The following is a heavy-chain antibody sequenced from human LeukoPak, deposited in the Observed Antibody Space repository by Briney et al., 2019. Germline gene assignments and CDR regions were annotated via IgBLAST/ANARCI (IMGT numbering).Heavy chain of an antibody. CDR2: FGTRSTSI. CDR1: GFTFSGYS. V-gene: IGHV3-21*01. Sequence: PGGSLRLSCTASGFTFSGYSMNWIRQAPGKGLEWVSSFGTRSTSISHAGSVKGRLAISRDNAKNSLYLQMNSLRAEDTALYYCAREVSEGFDFWGQGTLVTVSS. CDR3: AREVSEGFDF. J-gene: IGHJ4*02. D-gene: IGHD3-22*01.